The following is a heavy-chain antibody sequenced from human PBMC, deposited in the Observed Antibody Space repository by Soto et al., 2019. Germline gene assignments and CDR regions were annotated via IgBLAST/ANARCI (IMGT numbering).Heavy chain of an antibody. Sequence: QVQLQESGPGLVKPSETLSLTCTVSGGSISSDYWRWIRQPPGKGLEWIGYIYYSGSTNYNPSLKSRVTISVDTSKNQFSLKLSSVTAADTAVYYCASGGAKGYYYYYMDVWGKGTTVTVSS. V-gene: IGHV4-59*08. J-gene: IGHJ6*03. CDR3: ASGGAKGYYYYYMDV. D-gene: IGHD3-16*01. CDR1: GGSISSDY. CDR2: IYYSGST.